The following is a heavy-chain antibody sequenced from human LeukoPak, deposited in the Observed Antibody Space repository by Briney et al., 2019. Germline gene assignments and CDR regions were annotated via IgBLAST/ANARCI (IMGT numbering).Heavy chain of an antibody. CDR1: GYTFTGYY. J-gene: IGHJ4*02. CDR3: ASGRLYGSGSYHSFDY. CDR2: INPNSGGT. D-gene: IGHD3-10*01. Sequence: ASLKVSCKASGYTFTGYYMHWVRQAPGQGLEWMGWINPNSGGTNYAQKFQGRVTMTRDTSISTAYMELSRLRSDDTAVYYCASGRLYGSGSYHSFDYWGQGTLVTVSS. V-gene: IGHV1-2*02.